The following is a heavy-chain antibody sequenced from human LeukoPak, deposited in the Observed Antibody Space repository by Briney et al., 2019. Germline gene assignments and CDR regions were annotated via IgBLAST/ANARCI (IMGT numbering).Heavy chain of an antibody. CDR2: SHTGGSI. J-gene: IGHJ4*02. V-gene: IGHV4-4*08. CDR1: GVSISGFY. CDR3: ARRGGGFGEGEFDY. Sequence: PSETLSLTCTVSGVSISGFYWNWIRQPPRKGLEWVGYSHTGGSISSNPSLNSRVAFSMDTSKNQVSLRLNSVTATDTAVYYCARRGGGFGEGEFDYWGQGIPVTVST. D-gene: IGHD3-16*01.